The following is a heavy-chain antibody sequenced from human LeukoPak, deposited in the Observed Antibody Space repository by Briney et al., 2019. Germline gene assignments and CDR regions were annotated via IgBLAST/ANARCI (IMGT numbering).Heavy chain of an antibody. D-gene: IGHD3-10*01. Sequence: ASVKVSCKASGYTFTGYYMHWVRQAPGQGREWMGWINPNSGGTNYAQKFQGRVTMTRDTSISTAYMELSRLRSDDTAVYYCAVLWFGELLSPFDYWGQGTLVTVSS. CDR3: AVLWFGELLSPFDY. J-gene: IGHJ4*02. V-gene: IGHV1-2*02. CDR1: GYTFTGYY. CDR2: INPNSGGT.